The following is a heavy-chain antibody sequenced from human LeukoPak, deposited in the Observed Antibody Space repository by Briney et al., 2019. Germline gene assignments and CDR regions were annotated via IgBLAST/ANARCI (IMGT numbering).Heavy chain of an antibody. CDR1: GGTFSSYA. CDR3: ALSSGSYWFDP. Sequence: ASVKVSCKASGGTFSSYAISWVRQAPGQGLEWMGRIIPILGIANYAQKFQGRVTITADKSTSTAYMELSSLRSEDTAVYYCALSSGSYWFDPWGQGTLVTVSS. D-gene: IGHD1-26*01. J-gene: IGHJ5*02. V-gene: IGHV1-69*04. CDR2: IIPILGIA.